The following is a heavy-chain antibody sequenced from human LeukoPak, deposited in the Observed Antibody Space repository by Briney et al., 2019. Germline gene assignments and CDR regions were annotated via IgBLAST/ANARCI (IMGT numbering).Heavy chain of an antibody. CDR1: GFTFSSYG. J-gene: IGHJ4*02. CDR3: AKDGSLIAAAGADY. Sequence: PGGSLRLSCAASGFTFSSYGMHWVRQAPGKGLEWVAFIRYDGSNKYYADSVKGRFTISRDNSKNTLYLQMNSLRAEDTAVYYCAKDGSLIAAAGADYWGQGTLVTVSS. V-gene: IGHV3-30*02. CDR2: IRYDGSNK. D-gene: IGHD6-13*01.